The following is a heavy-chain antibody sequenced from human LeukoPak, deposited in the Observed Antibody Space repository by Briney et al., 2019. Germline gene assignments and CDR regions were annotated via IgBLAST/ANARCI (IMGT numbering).Heavy chain of an antibody. V-gene: IGHV3-11*01. Sequence: KTGGSLRLSCVGSGFIFGDFYMNWIRQAPGKGLEWISFITSSGDSIYYADSVKGRFTVFRDNAKNSLYLQMNSLRAEDTAVYFCARDPEYSDKWGQGTLVSLSS. CDR1: GFIFGDFY. J-gene: IGHJ4*02. CDR2: ITSSGDSI. CDR3: ARDPEYSDK. D-gene: IGHD1-1*01.